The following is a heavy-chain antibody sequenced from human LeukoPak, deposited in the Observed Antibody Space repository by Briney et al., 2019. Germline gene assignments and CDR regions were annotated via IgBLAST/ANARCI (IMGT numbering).Heavy chain of an antibody. CDR3: ARGRGSGHKENWFDP. D-gene: IGHD6-19*01. J-gene: IGHJ5*02. CDR1: GYTFTTYD. Sequence: ASVTVSCKSSGYTFTTYDINWVRQATGQGLEWMGWMNPNSGNTGYTQKFQGRVTMTRNTSISTAYMELSSLRSEDTAVYYCARGRGSGHKENWFDPWGQGTLVTVSS. V-gene: IGHV1-8*01. CDR2: MNPNSGNT.